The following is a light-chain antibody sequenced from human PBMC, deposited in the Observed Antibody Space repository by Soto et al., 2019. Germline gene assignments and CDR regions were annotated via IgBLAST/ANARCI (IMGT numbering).Light chain of an antibody. CDR2: KAS. V-gene: IGKV1-5*03. CDR3: QQYNSYPWT. J-gene: IGKJ1*01. CDR1: QSISSW. Sequence: DIKMTQSPSTLSAYVGDRVTITCRASQSISSWLAWYQQKPGKAPKLLIYKASSLESGVPSRFSGSGSGTEFTLTISSLQPDDFATYYCQQYNSYPWTFGQGTKVEIK.